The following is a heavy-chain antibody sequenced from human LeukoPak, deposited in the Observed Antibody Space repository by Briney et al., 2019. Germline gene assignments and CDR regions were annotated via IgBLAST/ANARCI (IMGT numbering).Heavy chain of an antibody. Sequence: WASVKVSCKASGYTFTSSDINWVRQAAGQGLEWMGWINPNSGRTGYAQKFQGRVTMTANTSISTAYMELSSLRFDDTAVYYCARGRSVLAAAGTYDYWGQGTLITVSS. CDR1: GYTFTSSD. D-gene: IGHD6-13*01. CDR3: ARGRSVLAAAGTYDY. V-gene: IGHV1-8*01. J-gene: IGHJ4*02. CDR2: INPNSGRT.